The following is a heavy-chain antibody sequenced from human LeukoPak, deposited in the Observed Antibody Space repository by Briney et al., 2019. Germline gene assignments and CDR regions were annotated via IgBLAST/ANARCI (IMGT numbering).Heavy chain of an antibody. CDR2: IWHDGSKK. Sequence: PGTSLRLSCAASGFTFSSYVFHWVRQPPGKGLEWVAIIWHDGSKKFYADSVKGRFAISRDSSKSTVFLQMNTLRAEDTALYYCARAYMAPYMDVWGQGTTVTVSS. J-gene: IGHJ6*03. D-gene: IGHD1-14*01. CDR3: ARAYMAPYMDV. CDR1: GFTFSSYV. V-gene: IGHV3-33*01.